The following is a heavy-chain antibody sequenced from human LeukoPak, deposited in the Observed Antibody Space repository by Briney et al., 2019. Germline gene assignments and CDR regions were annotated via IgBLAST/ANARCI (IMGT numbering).Heavy chain of an antibody. CDR3: ARDGDTAMVSFYDI. D-gene: IGHD5-18*01. V-gene: IGHV1-69*01. CDR2: IIPMFGTP. Sequence: ASVKVSCKASGVIFSSYAITWVRQAPGQGREWMGGIIPMFGTPNYAQKFQGRVTITADESTNTAYMELSSLTYEDTAMYYCARDGDTAMVSFYDIWGQGTKVTVSS. CDR1: GVIFSSYA. J-gene: IGHJ3*02.